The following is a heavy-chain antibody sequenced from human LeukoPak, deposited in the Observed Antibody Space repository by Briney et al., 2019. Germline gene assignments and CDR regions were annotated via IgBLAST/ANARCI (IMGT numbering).Heavy chain of an antibody. CDR1: NGSVNTFF. J-gene: IGHJ3*02. CDR3: ARGCSGGACFSPRNAFDI. V-gene: IGHV4-59*02. D-gene: IGHD2-21*02. CDR2: TYYSGKT. Sequence: PSETLSLTCTVCNGSVNTFFWTWVRQPPGKGLEWIAYTYYSGKTTYNPSLKSRVTISIDSSKNEFSLKLSFVTTADTAVYFCARGCSGGACFSPRNAFDIWSPGTLVTVSS.